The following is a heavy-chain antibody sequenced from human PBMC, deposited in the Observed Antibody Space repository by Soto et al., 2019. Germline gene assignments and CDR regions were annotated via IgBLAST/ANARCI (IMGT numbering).Heavy chain of an antibody. CDR1: GYTFTSYG. J-gene: IGHJ4*02. CDR3: ARVPTGDYVFAY. CDR2: ISAYNGNT. V-gene: IGHV1-18*01. D-gene: IGHD4-17*01. Sequence: ASVKVSCKASGYTFTSYGISWVRQAPGQGLEWMGWISAYNGNTNYAQKLQGRVTMTTDTSTSTAYMELRSLRSDDTAVYYWARVPTGDYVFAYWGQGTLVTVSS.